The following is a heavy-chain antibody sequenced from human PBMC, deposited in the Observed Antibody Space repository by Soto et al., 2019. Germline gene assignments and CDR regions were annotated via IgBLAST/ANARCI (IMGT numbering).Heavy chain of an antibody. CDR1: GYSFTTYW. CDR3: AIAIGYCSSTSCYSGYAMDV. J-gene: IGHJ6*02. D-gene: IGHD2-2*01. V-gene: IGHV5-10-1*01. Sequence: GESLKISCRGSGYSFTTYWINWVRQMPGKGLEWMGRIDPSDSYTNYSPSFQGHVTISVDKSISTAYLQWSSMKASDTAMYYCAIAIGYCSSTSCYSGYAMDVWGQGTTVTVSS. CDR2: IDPSDSYT.